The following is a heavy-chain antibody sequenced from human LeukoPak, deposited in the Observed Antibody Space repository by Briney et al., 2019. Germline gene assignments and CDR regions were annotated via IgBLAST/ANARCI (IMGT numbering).Heavy chain of an antibody. Sequence: SGGSLRLSCAASGFTFSDFYMSWVRQAPGKGLEWVANIKKDGSERSYVDSVRDRSTISRDNAKNSLYLQMNSLRAEDTAMYYCARGGWSGYFIYWGQGALVTVSS. CDR2: IKKDGSER. CDR3: ARGGWSGYFIY. CDR1: GFTFSDFY. J-gene: IGHJ4*02. D-gene: IGHD1-1*01. V-gene: IGHV3-7*01.